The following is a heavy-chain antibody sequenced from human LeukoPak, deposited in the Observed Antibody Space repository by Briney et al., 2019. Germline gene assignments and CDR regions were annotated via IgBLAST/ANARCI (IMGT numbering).Heavy chain of an antibody. CDR2: ISAYNGNT. CDR1: GHTFTNYG. Sequence: ASVKVSCKTSGHTFTNYGFTWVRQAPGQGLEWMGWISAYNGNTNYAQKLQGRVTMTTETSTSTVYMELRSLRSDDMGVYYCARGGTSTVVDYWGQGTLVTVSP. CDR3: ARGGTSTVVDY. D-gene: IGHD4-11*01. J-gene: IGHJ4*02. V-gene: IGHV1-18*03.